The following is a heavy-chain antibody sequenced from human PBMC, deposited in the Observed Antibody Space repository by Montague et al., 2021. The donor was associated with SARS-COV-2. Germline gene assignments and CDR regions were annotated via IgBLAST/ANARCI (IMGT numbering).Heavy chain of an antibody. CDR1: GGSISSYY. V-gene: IGHV4-59*01. D-gene: IGHD3-10*01. J-gene: IGHJ4*02. CDR3: ERVKRGYYYGLGVSAHFDY. CDR2: SSYSEST. Sequence: SETLSLTCTVSGGSISSYYGSWSRQPPGKGREWIGYSSYSESTNYYPYLTIRITISVATATNQVSLKLSSVTAADTAVYYCERVKRGYYYGLGVSAHFDYWGQGTLVTVSS.